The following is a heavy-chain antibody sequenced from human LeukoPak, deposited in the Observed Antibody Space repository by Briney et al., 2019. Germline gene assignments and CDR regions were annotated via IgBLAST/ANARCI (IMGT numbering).Heavy chain of an antibody. Sequence: GASVKISCKASGYTFTSYAMHWVRQAPGQRLEWMGWINAGNGNTKYSQKFQGRVTITRDTSASTAYMELSSLRSEDTAVYYCARVGFQSSGWYFDYWGQGTLVTVSS. CDR2: INAGNGNT. J-gene: IGHJ4*02. CDR3: ARVGFQSSGWYFDY. CDR1: GYTFTSYA. D-gene: IGHD6-19*01. V-gene: IGHV1-3*01.